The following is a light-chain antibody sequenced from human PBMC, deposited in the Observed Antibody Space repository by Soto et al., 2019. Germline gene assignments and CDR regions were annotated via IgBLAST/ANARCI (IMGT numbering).Light chain of an antibody. CDR2: EVS. Sequence: QSVLTQPASVSGSPGQSITISCTGTSSDIGGYNYVSWYQQRPGKAPKVVIYEVSNRPLGVSNRFSASKSGNTASLIISGLQADDEADYFCSSYRSTTTFGVFGTGTKLTVL. CDR1: SSDIGGYNY. CDR3: SSYRSTTTFGV. J-gene: IGLJ1*01. V-gene: IGLV2-14*01.